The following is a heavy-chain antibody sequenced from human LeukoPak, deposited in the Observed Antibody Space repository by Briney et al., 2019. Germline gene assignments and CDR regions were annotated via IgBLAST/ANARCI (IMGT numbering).Heavy chain of an antibody. CDR2: ISGSGGST. D-gene: IGHD3-22*01. V-gene: IGHV3-23*01. CDR1: GFSFSSYA. Sequence: GGSLRLSCAASGFSFSSYAMSWVRQAPGKGLEWVSGISGSGGSTYYADSVKGRFTISRDNSKNTLSLQMNSLRAEDTAVYYCAKDNYYDSSGYYGEYFQHWGQGTLVTVSS. J-gene: IGHJ1*01. CDR3: AKDNYYDSSGYYGEYFQH.